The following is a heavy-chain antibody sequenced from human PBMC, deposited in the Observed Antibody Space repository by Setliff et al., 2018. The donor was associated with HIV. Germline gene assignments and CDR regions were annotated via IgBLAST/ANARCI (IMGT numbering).Heavy chain of an antibody. CDR2: IHPVDSDT. CDR3: ARHRHTAAGTLDAFDI. Sequence: PGESLKIPRKGPGYSFTSNWIGWVRQMPGKGPEWMGIIHPVDSDTRYSPSFQGQVTISADKSISTAYLQWSTLKASDTAIYYCARHRHTAAGTLDAFDIWGQGTVVTVSS. CDR1: GYSFTSNW. J-gene: IGHJ3*02. V-gene: IGHV5-51*01. D-gene: IGHD6-13*01.